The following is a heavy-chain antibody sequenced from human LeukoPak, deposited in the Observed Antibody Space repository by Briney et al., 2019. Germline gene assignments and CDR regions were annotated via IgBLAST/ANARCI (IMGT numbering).Heavy chain of an antibody. CDR3: AKDWGVVVVAATYFDY. V-gene: IGHV3-30*18. CDR1: GFTFSSYG. Sequence: GRSLRLSCAASGFTFSSYGMHWVRQAPGKGLEWVAAISYDGSNKYYADSVKGRFTISRDNSKNTLYLQMNSLRAEDTAVYYCAKDWGVVVVAATYFDYWGQGTLVTVSS. J-gene: IGHJ4*02. CDR2: ISYDGSNK. D-gene: IGHD2-15*01.